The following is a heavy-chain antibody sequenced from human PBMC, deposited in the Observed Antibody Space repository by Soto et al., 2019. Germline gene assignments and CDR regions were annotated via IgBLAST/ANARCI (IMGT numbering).Heavy chain of an antibody. Sequence: SCKTSGYTFTEYDINWVRQAPGQGLEYMGWVSPENRNAGYAPQFRGRVSMTADTSINTVYLELTTLTYEDTAVYYCEVTTGYWGQGTMVTVSS. J-gene: IGHJ4*02. CDR2: VSPENRNA. D-gene: IGHD4-17*01. CDR3: EVTTGY. V-gene: IGHV1-8*01. CDR1: GYTFTEYD.